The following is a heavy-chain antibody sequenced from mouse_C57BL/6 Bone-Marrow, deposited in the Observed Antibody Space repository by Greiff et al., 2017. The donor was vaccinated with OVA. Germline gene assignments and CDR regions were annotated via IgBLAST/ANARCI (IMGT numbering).Heavy chain of an antibody. CDR3: ARASNYLFAY. Sequence: VQLQQSGPGLVKPSQSLSLTCSVTGYSITSGYYWNWIRQFPGNKLEWMGYISYDGSNNYNPSLKNRISITRDTSKNQFFLKLNSVTTEDTATYYCARASNYLFAYWGQGTLVTVSA. CDR2: ISYDGSN. J-gene: IGHJ3*01. CDR1: GYSITSGYY. D-gene: IGHD2-5*01. V-gene: IGHV3-6*01.